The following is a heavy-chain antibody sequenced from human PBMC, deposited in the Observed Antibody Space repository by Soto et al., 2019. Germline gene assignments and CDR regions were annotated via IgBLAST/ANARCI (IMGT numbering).Heavy chain of an antibody. CDR2: ISSATNYI. V-gene: IGHV3-21*06. CDR3: ARESEDLTSNFDY. Sequence: AGGSLRLSCAASGFIFTRYSMNWVRQSPGKGLEWVSSISSATNYIYYGDSMKGRFTISRDNAKNSLYLEMNSLRAEDTAVYYCARESEDLTSNFDYWGQGTLVTGSS. J-gene: IGHJ4*02. CDR1: GFIFTRYS.